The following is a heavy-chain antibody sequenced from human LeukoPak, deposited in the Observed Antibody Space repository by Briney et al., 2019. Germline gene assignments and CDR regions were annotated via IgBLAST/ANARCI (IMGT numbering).Heavy chain of an antibody. CDR2: ISYDGSNK. Sequence: GRSLRLSCAASGFTFSSYGMHWVRQAPGKGLEWVAVISYDGSNKYYADSVKGRFTISRDNSENTLYLQMNSLRVEDTAVYYCAKGPLIEVAGTTWDYWGQGTLVTVSS. V-gene: IGHV3-30*18. J-gene: IGHJ4*02. CDR3: AKGPLIEVAGTTWDY. CDR1: GFTFSSYG. D-gene: IGHD6-19*01.